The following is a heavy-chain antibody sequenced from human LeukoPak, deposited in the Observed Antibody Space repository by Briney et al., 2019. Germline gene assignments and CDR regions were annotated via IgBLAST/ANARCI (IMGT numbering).Heavy chain of an antibody. CDR3: ARVGYSYGSYFDY. V-gene: IGHV4-61*05. Sequence: NSSETLSLTCTVSGGSISSTTYYWGWIRQPPGKGLEWIGYIYYSGSTNYNPSLKSRVTISVDTSKNQFSLKLSSVTAADTAVYYCARVGYSYGSYFDYWGQGTLVTVSS. D-gene: IGHD5-18*01. J-gene: IGHJ4*02. CDR1: GGSISSTTYY. CDR2: IYYSGST.